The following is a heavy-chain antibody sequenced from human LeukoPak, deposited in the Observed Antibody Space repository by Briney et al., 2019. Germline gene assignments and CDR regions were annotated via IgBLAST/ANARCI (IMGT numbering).Heavy chain of an antibody. Sequence: GGSLRLSCSASGFTFSSYSMHWVRQAPGKGLEYVSAISSNGGSTYYADSVKRRFTISRDNCKNTLYLQMSSLRAEDTAVYYCVKVRLTGRDAFDIWGQGTMVTVSS. CDR3: VKVRLTGRDAFDI. CDR2: ISSNGGST. V-gene: IGHV3-64D*06. J-gene: IGHJ3*02. CDR1: GFTFSSYS. D-gene: IGHD3-9*01.